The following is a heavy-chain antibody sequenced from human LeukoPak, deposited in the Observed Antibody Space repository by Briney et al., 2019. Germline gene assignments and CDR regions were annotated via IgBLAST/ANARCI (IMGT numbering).Heavy chain of an antibody. CDR3: ARVVRDGYNYYFDY. CDR2: IYTSGST. J-gene: IGHJ4*02. D-gene: IGHD5-24*01. Sequence: PSETLSLTCTVSGGSISSYYWSWIRQPAGKGLEWIGRIYTSGSTNYNPSLKSRVTMSVDTSKNQCSLKLSSVTAADTAVYYCARVVRDGYNYYFDYWGQGTLVTVSS. CDR1: GGSISSYY. V-gene: IGHV4-4*07.